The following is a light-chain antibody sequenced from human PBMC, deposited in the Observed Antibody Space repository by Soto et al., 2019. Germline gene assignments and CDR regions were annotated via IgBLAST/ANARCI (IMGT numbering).Light chain of an antibody. CDR3: QHLHWA. V-gene: IGKV1-9*01. Sequence: IHLTQSPSSLSASVGDRVTITCRASQEISCYLAWYHQTPGKAPKLLIYGVSTLQDGVSSRFSGRGSGTDFSLTISSLQPEDFATYYCQHLHWAFGPGT. J-gene: IGKJ1*01. CDR1: QEISCY. CDR2: GVS.